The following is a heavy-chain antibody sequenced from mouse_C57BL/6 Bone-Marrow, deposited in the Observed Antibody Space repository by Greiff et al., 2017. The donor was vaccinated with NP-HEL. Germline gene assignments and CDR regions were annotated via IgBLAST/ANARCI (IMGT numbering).Heavy chain of an antibody. V-gene: IGHV5-17*01. CDR3: ARPTVVAVDY. CDR1: GFTFSDYG. CDR2: ISSGSSTI. Sequence: EVHLVESGGGLVKPGGSLKLSCAASGFTFSDYGMHWVRQAPEKGLEWVAYISSGSSTIYYADTVKGRFTISRDNAKNTLFLQMTSLRSEDTAMYYCARPTVVAVDYWGQGTSVTVSS. J-gene: IGHJ4*01. D-gene: IGHD1-1*01.